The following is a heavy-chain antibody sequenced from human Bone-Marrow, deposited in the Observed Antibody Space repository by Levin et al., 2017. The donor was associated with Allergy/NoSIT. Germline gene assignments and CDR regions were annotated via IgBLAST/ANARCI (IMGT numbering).Heavy chain of an antibody. J-gene: IGHJ6*02. CDR2: IKQDGSEK. Sequence: GGSLRLSCAASGFTFSSYWMTWVRQAPGKGLEWVANIKQDGSEKHYVDSMKGRFTISRDNVRNSLYLRMISLRAEDTAVYYCVRYEGRGAVPGTFGRPYGMDVWGQGTTVTVSS. V-gene: IGHV3-7*01. D-gene: IGHD6-19*01. CDR1: GFTFSSYW. CDR3: VRYEGRGAVPGTFGRPYGMDV.